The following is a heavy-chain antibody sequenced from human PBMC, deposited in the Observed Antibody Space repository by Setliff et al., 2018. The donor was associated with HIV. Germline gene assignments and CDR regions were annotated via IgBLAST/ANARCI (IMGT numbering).Heavy chain of an antibody. Sequence: SETLSLTCTVSGGSISGHYWSWIRQSPGKGLEYLAFTFHSGSIEYNPSLNSRVTMSVYTSKNQFYLQLTSVTAADTAVYYCARADSGYDLGELYYFDSWGQGTLVTVSS. J-gene: IGHJ4*02. V-gene: IGHV4-59*11. CDR1: GGSISGHY. CDR3: ARADSGYDLGELYYFDS. D-gene: IGHD5-12*01. CDR2: TFHSGSI.